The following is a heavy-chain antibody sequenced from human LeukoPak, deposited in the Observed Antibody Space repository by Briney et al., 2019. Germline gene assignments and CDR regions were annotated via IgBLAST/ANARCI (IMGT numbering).Heavy chain of an antibody. CDR3: AKHRENYGDSCLDDY. Sequence: ASVKVSFKVSGYTLTELSMHWVRQAPGKGLEWMGGFDPEDGETIYAQKFQGRVTMTEDTSTDTAYMELSSLRSEDTAVYYCAKHRENYGDSCLDDYWGQGTLVTVSS. V-gene: IGHV1-24*01. D-gene: IGHD4-17*01. J-gene: IGHJ4*02. CDR1: GYTLTELS. CDR2: FDPEDGET.